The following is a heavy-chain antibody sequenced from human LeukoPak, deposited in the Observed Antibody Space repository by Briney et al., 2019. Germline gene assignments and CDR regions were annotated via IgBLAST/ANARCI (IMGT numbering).Heavy chain of an antibody. V-gene: IGHV3-23*01. CDR3: AKDLLGIRGYSYGYFDY. CDR1: GFTFSSYA. D-gene: IGHD5-18*01. CDR2: ISGSGGST. J-gene: IGHJ4*02. Sequence: GGSLRLSCAASGFTFSSYAMGWVRQAPGKGLEWVSPISGSGGSTYYADSVKGRFTISRDNSKNTLYLQMNSLRAEDTAVYYCAKDLLGIRGYSYGYFDYWGQGTLVTVSS.